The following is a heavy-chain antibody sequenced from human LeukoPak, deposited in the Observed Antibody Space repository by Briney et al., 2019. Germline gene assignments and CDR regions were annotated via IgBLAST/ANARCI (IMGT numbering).Heavy chain of an antibody. CDR2: INAGNGNT. CDR3: AREIDRDDYNRFFDY. CDR1: AYSFSTYT. D-gene: IGHD5-24*01. Sequence: ASVKVSCKDSAYSFSTYTRTWVRQAPGQRLEWMGGINAGNGNTKYLQKFQGRVTITRDTSASTAYMEMRSLRSEDTAVYYCAREIDRDDYNRFFDYWGQGTLVTVSS. V-gene: IGHV1-3*01. J-gene: IGHJ4*02.